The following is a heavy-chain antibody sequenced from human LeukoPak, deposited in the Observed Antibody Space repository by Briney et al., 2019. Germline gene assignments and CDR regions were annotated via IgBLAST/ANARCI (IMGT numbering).Heavy chain of an antibody. J-gene: IGHJ4*02. CDR3: ARVTRSDFWSLDY. D-gene: IGHD3-3*01. Sequence: LRLSCAASGFTFSSYWMHWVRQHPGKGLEWIGYIYYSGSTYYNPSLKSRVTISVDTSKNQFSLKLSSVTAADTAVYYCARVTRSDFWSLDYWGQGTLVTVSS. V-gene: IGHV4-31*02. CDR1: GFTFSSYW. CDR2: IYYSGST.